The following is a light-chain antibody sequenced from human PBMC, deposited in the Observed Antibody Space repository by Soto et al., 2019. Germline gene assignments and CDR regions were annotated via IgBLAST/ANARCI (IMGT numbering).Light chain of an antibody. J-gene: IGLJ1*01. CDR1: SSDVGGYNY. CDR3: SSYSGTSTLYV. V-gene: IGLV2-14*01. CDR2: EVS. Sequence: QSALTQPASVSGSPGQSITISCTGTSSDVGGYNYVSWYQHHPGKAPKLMIYEVSNRPSGVSNRFSGSKSGNTASLTISVLQAEDEADYHCSSYSGTSTLYVFGTGTKLTVL.